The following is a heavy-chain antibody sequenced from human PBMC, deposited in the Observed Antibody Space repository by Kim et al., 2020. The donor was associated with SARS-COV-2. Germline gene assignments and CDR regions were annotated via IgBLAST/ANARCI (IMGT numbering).Heavy chain of an antibody. CDR3: ARELIVVVPATYYGMDV. Sequence: VKTRITINPDTSKNQFSLQLNSVTPEDTAVYYCARELIVVVPATYYGMDVWGQGTTVTVSS. V-gene: IGHV6-1*01. J-gene: IGHJ6*02. D-gene: IGHD2-2*01.